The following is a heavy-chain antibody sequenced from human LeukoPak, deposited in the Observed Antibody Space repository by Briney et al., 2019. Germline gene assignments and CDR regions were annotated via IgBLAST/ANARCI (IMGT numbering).Heavy chain of an antibody. Sequence: SQTLSLTCAISGGSVSSRSAAWNWIRQSPSRGLEWLGRTYFRSKWYNDYAESVKSRITINPDTSKNHFSLQLNSVTPEDTAVYYCARDRDDYGDYYFDYWGQGTLVTVSS. J-gene: IGHJ4*02. CDR2: TYFRSKWYN. CDR3: ARDRDDYGDYYFDY. CDR1: GGSVSSRSAA. V-gene: IGHV6-1*01. D-gene: IGHD4-17*01.